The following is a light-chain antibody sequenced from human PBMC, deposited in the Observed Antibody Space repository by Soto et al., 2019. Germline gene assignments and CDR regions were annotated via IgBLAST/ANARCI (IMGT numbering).Light chain of an antibody. CDR2: EVT. J-gene: IGLJ1*01. V-gene: IGLV2-14*01. Sequence: QSVLTQPASVFGSPGQSITISCTGTSGDIGSYNRVSWYQQHPGKAPKLIIYEVTDRPSGVSNRFSGSKSGNTASLTISGLQVEDEAEYYCSSYTNINTRACVFGTGTKLTVL. CDR3: SSYTNINTRACV. CDR1: SGDIGSYNR.